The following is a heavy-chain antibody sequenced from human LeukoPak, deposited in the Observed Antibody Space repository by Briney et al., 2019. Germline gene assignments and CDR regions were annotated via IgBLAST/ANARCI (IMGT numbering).Heavy chain of an antibody. J-gene: IGHJ6*03. Sequence: ASVKVSCKASGYTFTSYGISWVRQAPGQGLEWMGWMNPNSGNTGYAQKFQGRVTMTRNTSISTAYMELSSLRSEDTAVYYCARGSRKYQLLGYYYYYYMDVWGKGTTVTISS. CDR1: GYTFTSYG. V-gene: IGHV1-8*02. CDR3: ARGSRKYQLLGYYYYYYMDV. CDR2: MNPNSGNT. D-gene: IGHD2-2*01.